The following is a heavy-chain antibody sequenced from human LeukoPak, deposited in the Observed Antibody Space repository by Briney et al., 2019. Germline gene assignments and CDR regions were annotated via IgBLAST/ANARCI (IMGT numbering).Heavy chain of an antibody. D-gene: IGHD3-10*02. CDR3: TRDSQDSYVYYMVV. CDR2: INQDGSVK. CDR1: GFTFSRYW. V-gene: IGHV3-7*01. Sequence: GSLRLSCAVSGFTFSRYWMSWVRQAPGKGLEWVANINQDGSVKYYVDSVKGRFTISRDSAKNSLYLQMNSLRAEDTAVYYCTRDSQDSYVYYMVVWGKGTSVTVSS. J-gene: IGHJ6*03.